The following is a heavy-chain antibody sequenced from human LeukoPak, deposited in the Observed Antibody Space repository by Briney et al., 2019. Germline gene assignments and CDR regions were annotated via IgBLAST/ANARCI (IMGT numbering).Heavy chain of an antibody. D-gene: IGHD2-15*01. Sequence: ASVKVSCKASGYTFTSYYMHWVRQAPGQGLEWMGIINPSGGSTSYAQKFQGRVTMTRDMSTSTVYMELSSLRSEDTAVYYCATDSRGTTFDYWGQGTLVTVSS. J-gene: IGHJ4*02. CDR1: GYTFTSYY. CDR3: ATDSRGTTFDY. V-gene: IGHV1-46*01. CDR2: INPSGGST.